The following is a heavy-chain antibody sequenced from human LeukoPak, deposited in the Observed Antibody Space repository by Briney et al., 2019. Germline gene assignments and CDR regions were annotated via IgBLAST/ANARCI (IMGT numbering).Heavy chain of an antibody. J-gene: IGHJ4*02. CDR3: ARPISSQGYFGVVID. V-gene: IGHV4-38-2*01. CDR1: GYSISSASY. D-gene: IGHD3-3*01. Sequence: PSETLSLTCAVSGYSISSASYWGWIRQPPVKGLEWVGNIYHSGSPYYNPSLKSRVTISVDTSKNQFSLKLSSVTAADTAVYYCARPISSQGYFGVVIDWGQGTLVTVSS. CDR2: IYHSGSP.